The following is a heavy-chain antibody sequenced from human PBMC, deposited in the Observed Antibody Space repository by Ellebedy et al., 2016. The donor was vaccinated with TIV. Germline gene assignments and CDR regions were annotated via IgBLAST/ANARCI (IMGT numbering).Heavy chain of an antibody. CDR2: FDPEDGET. Sequence: ASVKVSXXVSGYTLTELSMHWVRQAPGKGLEWMGGFDPEDGETIYAQKFQGRVTMTEDTSTDTAYMELSSLRSEDTAVYYCATAPTLQHSSVLGGAFDIWGQGTMVTVSS. J-gene: IGHJ3*02. V-gene: IGHV1-24*01. D-gene: IGHD3-16*01. CDR1: GYTLTELS. CDR3: ATAPTLQHSSVLGGAFDI.